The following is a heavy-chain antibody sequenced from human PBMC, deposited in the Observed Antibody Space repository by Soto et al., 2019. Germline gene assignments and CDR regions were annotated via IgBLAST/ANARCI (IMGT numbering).Heavy chain of an antibody. D-gene: IGHD2-15*01. Sequence: GASVKVSCEASGYTFTGYYMHWVRQAPGQGLEWMGWINPNSGGTNYAQKFQGWVTMTRDTSISTAYMELSRLRSDDTAVYYCARDGGDCSGGSCPETYYYYYGMDVWGQGTTVTVSS. CDR1: GYTFTGYY. CDR3: ARDGGDCSGGSCPETYYYYYGMDV. CDR2: INPNSGGT. J-gene: IGHJ6*02. V-gene: IGHV1-2*04.